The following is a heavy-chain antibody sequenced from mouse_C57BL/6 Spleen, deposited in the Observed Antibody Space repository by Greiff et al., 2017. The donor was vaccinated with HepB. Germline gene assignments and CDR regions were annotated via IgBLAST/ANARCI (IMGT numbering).Heavy chain of an antibody. V-gene: IGHV5-6*01. CDR3: ARRSRYAMDY. CDR2: ISSGGSYT. D-gene: IGHD1-1*01. J-gene: IGHJ4*01. Sequence: EVHLVESGGDLVKPGGSLKLSCAASGFTFSSYGMSWVRQTPDKRLEWVATISSGGSYTYYPDSVKGRFTISRDNAKNTLYLQMSSLKSEDTAMYYCARRSRYAMDYWGQGTSVTVSS. CDR1: GFTFSSYG.